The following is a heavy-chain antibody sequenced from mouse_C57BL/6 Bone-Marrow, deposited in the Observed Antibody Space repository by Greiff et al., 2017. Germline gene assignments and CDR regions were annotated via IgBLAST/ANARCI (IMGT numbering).Heavy chain of an antibody. CDR1: GFNIKNTY. D-gene: IGHD2-3*01. CDR3: ARSDGYLVYARND. V-gene: IGHV14-3*01. CDR2: IDPANGNT. Sequence: EVQLQQSVAELVRPGASVKLSCTASGFNIKNTYMHWVKQRPEQGLEWIGRIDPANGNTQSAPKFQGKATITAYTSSNTAYLQLSSLTSEDTAIDYCARSDGYLVYARNDWGQGTAVTVSS. J-gene: IGHJ4*01.